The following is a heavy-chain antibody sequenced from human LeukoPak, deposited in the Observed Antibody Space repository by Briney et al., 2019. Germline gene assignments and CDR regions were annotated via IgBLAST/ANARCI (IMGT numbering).Heavy chain of an antibody. D-gene: IGHD3-10*01. V-gene: IGHV4-30-4*08. Sequence: SETLSLTCAVYGGSFSGYYWSWIRQPPGKGLEWIGYIYYSGSTYYNPSLESRITISVDTSKNQFSLKLSSVTAADTAVYYCARLNAGVIEYWGQGTLVTVSS. CDR1: GGSFSGYY. J-gene: IGHJ4*02. CDR3: ARLNAGVIEY. CDR2: IYYSGST.